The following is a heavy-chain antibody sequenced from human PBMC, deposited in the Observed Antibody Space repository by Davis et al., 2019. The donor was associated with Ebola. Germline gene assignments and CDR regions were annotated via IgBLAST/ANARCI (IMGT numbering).Heavy chain of an antibody. J-gene: IGHJ4*02. V-gene: IGHV1-46*01. CDR1: GYTFTSYY. CDR2: INPSGGST. D-gene: IGHD3-3*01. Sequence: ASVKVSCKASGYTFTSYYMHWVRQAPGQGLEWMGIINPSGGSTSYAQKFQGRVTMTRDTSTSTVYMELSSLRSEDTAVYYCARDYRGGLLEVRKFDYWGQGTLVTVSS. CDR3: ARDYRGGLLEVRKFDY.